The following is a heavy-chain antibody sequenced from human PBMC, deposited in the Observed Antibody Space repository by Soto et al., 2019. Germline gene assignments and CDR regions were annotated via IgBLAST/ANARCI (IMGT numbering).Heavy chain of an antibody. V-gene: IGHV3-23*01. CDR1: GFTSSSYA. Sequence: PGGSLRLSCAASGFTSSSYAMSWVRQAPGKGLEWVSAISGSGGSTYYADSVKGRFTISRDNSKNTLYLQMNSLRAEDTAVYYCAKSRRITMIVVAPMDVWGQGTTVTVPS. CDR3: AKSRRITMIVVAPMDV. J-gene: IGHJ6*02. D-gene: IGHD3-22*01. CDR2: ISGSGGST.